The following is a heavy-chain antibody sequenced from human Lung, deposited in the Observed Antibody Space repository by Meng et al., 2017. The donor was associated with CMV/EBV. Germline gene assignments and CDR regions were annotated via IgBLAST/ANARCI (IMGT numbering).Heavy chain of an antibody. J-gene: IGHJ5*02. CDR2: IFHIGRT. V-gene: IGHV4-30-4*01. D-gene: IGHD4-11*01. CDR1: SISTAGYF. CDR3: ARVSLTPGYGYSNYFDP. Sequence: SISTAGYFWSWISQPPGKGLEWIGNIFHIGRTFYNPSLRSRVSISIDTSKNHFSLRLISVTAADTAVYYCARVSLTPGYGYSNYFDPWGPGTLVTVSS.